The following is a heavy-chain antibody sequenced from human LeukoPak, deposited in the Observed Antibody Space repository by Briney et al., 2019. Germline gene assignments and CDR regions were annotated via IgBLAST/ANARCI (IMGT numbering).Heavy chain of an antibody. J-gene: IGHJ4*02. CDR1: GFTFSSYW. CDR3: ARGYCSSTSCRYYFDY. Sequence: GGSLRLSCAASGFTFSSYWMSWVRQAPGKGLEWVANIKQDGSEKYYVDSVKGRFTISRDNAKNSLYLQMNSLRAEDTAVYYCARGYCSSTSCRYYFDYWGQGTLVTVSS. D-gene: IGHD2-2*01. CDR2: IKQDGSEK. V-gene: IGHV3-7*01.